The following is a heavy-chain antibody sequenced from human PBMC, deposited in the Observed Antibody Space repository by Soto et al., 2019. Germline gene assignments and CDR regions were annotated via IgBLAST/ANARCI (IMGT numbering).Heavy chain of an antibody. CDR3: AKDAAADCGGDCLSWGNFQH. Sequence: QVQLVESGGGVVQPGRSLRLSCAVSGFTFTSYGMHWVRQAPGKGLEWVAVISNDGTSKYYSDSVKGRFTTSRDNSKNTLYLQMNSLRVEDTAVYYCAKDAAADCGGDCLSWGNFQHWGQGTLVTVSS. D-gene: IGHD2-21*02. V-gene: IGHV3-30*18. J-gene: IGHJ1*01. CDR1: GFTFTSYG. CDR2: ISNDGTSK.